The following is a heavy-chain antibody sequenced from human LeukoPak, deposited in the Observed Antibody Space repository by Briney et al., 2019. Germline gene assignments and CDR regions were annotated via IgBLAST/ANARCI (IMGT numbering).Heavy chain of an antibody. D-gene: IGHD3-16*01. V-gene: IGHV3-30-3*01. CDR2: ISCDGSNK. CDR1: GFTFSSYA. Sequence: PGRSLRLSCAASGFTFSSYAMHWVRQAPGKGLEWVAVISCDGSNKYYADSVKGRFTISRDNSKNTPYLQMNSLRAEDTAVYYCAKDREGEFDYWGQGTLVTVSS. J-gene: IGHJ4*02. CDR3: AKDREGEFDY.